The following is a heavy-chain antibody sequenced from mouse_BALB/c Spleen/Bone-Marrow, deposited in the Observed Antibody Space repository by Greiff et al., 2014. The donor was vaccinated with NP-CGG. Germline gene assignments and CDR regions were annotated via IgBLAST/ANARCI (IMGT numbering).Heavy chain of an antibody. V-gene: IGHV1-80*01. CDR3: ASVYDYGRGYAMDY. CDR2: IYPGDGET. J-gene: IGHJ4*01. Sequence: QVQLKESGAGLVRAGSPGKISCKAPGYAFSNYGVKWGEQRPGQGLEGIGQIYPGDGETNYNGEFEGRVTLTADKSSSTAYMQVSSLTSEDSAVYFCASVYDYGRGYAMDYWGQGTSVTVSS. CDR1: GYAFSNYG. D-gene: IGHD2-4*01.